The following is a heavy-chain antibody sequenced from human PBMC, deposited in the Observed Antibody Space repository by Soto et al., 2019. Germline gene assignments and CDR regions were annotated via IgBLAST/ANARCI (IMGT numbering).Heavy chain of an antibody. CDR2: VTTGGDRI. D-gene: IGHD2-21*01. V-gene: IGHV3-48*03. Sequence: EEQLVESGGDLVQPGGSLRLSCTSSGFALDTYDMNWVRLAPGKDLEWISHVTTGGDRIYYADSVKGRFTISRDNALNSLYLQMISLRDDDTALYYCPGEHVLMFASYDDFNVWCPGTLVTVSS. CDR3: PGEHVLMFASYDDFNV. CDR1: GFALDTYD. J-gene: IGHJ3*01.